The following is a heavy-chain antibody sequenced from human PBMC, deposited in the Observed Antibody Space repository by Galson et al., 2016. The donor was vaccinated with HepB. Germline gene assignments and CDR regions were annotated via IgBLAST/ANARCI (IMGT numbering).Heavy chain of an antibody. V-gene: IGHV4-34*10. Sequence: SETLSLTCAVSGGSLIGYYWTWIRQPPGKGLEWIGEINDGGSLNYNPSLKSRVTMSVDTSKNQFSLNLSSVTAADSAVYYCARHDSAIFHHWGPGTLVTVSS. CDR2: INDGGSL. CDR3: ARHDSAIFHH. J-gene: IGHJ1*01. D-gene: IGHD2-21*02. CDR1: GGSLIGYY.